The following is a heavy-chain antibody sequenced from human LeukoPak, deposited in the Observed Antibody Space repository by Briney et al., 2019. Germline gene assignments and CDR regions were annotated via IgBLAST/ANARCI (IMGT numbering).Heavy chain of an antibody. D-gene: IGHD2-2*01. CDR1: GYTFTGYY. CDR2: INLNSGGT. V-gene: IGHV1-2*02. CDR3: ARDGVPAHMDV. J-gene: IGHJ6*03. Sequence: GASVKVSCKASGYTFTGYYMHWVRQAPGQGLEWMGWINLNSGGTNYARKFQGRVTMTRDTSISTAYMELSRLRSDDTAVYYCARDGVPAHMDVWGKGTTVTVSS.